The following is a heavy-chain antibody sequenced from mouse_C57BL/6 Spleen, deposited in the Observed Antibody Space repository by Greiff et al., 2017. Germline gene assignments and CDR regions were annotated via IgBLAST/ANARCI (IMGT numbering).Heavy chain of an antibody. V-gene: IGHV1-55*01. CDR2: IYPGSGST. D-gene: IGHD1-1*01. CDR3: ARFGITTVVGYAMDY. J-gene: IGHJ4*01. CDR1: GYTFTSYW. Sequence: QVQLQQPGAELVKPGASVKMSCKASGYTFTSYWITWVKQRPGQGLEWIGDIYPGSGSTNYNEKFKSKATLTVDTSSSTAYMQLSSLTSEDSAVYYCARFGITTVVGYAMDYCGQGTSVTVSS.